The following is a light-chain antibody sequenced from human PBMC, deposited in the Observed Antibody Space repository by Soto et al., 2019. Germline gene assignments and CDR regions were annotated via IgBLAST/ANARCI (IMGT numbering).Light chain of an antibody. CDR3: SSYTSSGTYV. V-gene: IGLV2-14*03. Sequence: QSALTQPASVSGSPGQSITISCTGTSSDVGAYNSVSWYQLHPGKAPKLVIYDVTDRPSGVSNGFSGSKSGNTASLTISGLQAEDEADYFCSSYTSSGTYVFGSGTKVTGL. CDR2: DVT. CDR1: SSDVGAYNS. J-gene: IGLJ1*01.